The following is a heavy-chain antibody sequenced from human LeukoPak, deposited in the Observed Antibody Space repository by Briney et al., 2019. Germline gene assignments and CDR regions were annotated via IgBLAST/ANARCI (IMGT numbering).Heavy chain of an antibody. CDR3: ARGGKRYYYGMDV. CDR2: IIPIFGTA. Sequence: SVKVSCKASGGTFSSYAISWVRQAPGQGLEWMGGIIPIFGTANYAQKFQGRVTITADESTGTAYMELSSLRSEDTAVYYCARGGKRYYYGMDVWGQGTTVTVSS. J-gene: IGHJ6*02. V-gene: IGHV1-69*13. D-gene: IGHD5-24*01. CDR1: GGTFSSYA.